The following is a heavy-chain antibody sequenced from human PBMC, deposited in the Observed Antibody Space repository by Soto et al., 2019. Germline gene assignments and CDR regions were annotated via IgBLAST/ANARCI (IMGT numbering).Heavy chain of an antibody. CDR1: GFSLSNARMG. Sequence: QVTLKESGPVLVKPTETLTLTCTVSGFSLSNARMGVSWIRQPPGKALEWLAHIFSNDEKSYSTSLKSRLTISKDTSKSQVVLTMTNMDPVDTATYHCARMGDDYNYYFDYLGQGTLVTVSS. CDR3: ARMGDDYNYYFDY. CDR2: IFSNDEK. J-gene: IGHJ4*02. D-gene: IGHD4-4*01. V-gene: IGHV2-26*01.